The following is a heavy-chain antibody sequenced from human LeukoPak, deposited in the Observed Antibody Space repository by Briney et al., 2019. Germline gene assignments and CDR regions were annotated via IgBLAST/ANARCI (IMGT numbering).Heavy chain of an antibody. Sequence: PGGSLRLSCAASGFTFSSYAMSWVRQAPGKGLEWVSGISDSIGSTYYADSVKGRFTISRDNSKNTLYLQMNSLRAEDTAVYYCAKVSGSGGTKYQPFDYWGQGTLVTVSS. D-gene: IGHD2-15*01. J-gene: IGHJ4*02. CDR2: ISDSIGST. CDR3: AKVSGSGGTKYQPFDY. CDR1: GFTFSSYA. V-gene: IGHV3-23*01.